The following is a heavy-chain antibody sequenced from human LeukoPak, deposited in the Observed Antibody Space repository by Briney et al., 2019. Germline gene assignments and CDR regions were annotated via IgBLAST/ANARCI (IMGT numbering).Heavy chain of an antibody. D-gene: IGHD6-13*01. Sequence: LXLSCAASGFIFSDYYMSWIRQAPGKGLEWVSYISGSTTYTNYADSVKGRFTISRDNAKNSLYLQMSSLRAEDTAVYFCARIRGSYYLDYWGQGTLVTVSS. CDR1: GFIFSDYY. CDR2: ISGSTTYT. V-gene: IGHV3-11*06. J-gene: IGHJ4*02. CDR3: ARIRGSYYLDY.